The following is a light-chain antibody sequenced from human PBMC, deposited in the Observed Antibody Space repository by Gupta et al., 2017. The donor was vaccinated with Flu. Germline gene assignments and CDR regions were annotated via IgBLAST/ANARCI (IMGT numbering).Light chain of an antibody. Sequence: QTTHPPSSPLSPVGDAVTTACPGRPSVSGYVTWYQQRPGQAPKLLIYAVSNLPSGVPYTFRGSGSGTDFTLTISKLEAEDFAMYYCQQCVGVPWTFGGGTKVDIK. V-gene: IGKV1-39*01. J-gene: IGKJ4*02. CDR2: AVS. CDR3: QQCVGVPWT. CDR1: PSVSGY.